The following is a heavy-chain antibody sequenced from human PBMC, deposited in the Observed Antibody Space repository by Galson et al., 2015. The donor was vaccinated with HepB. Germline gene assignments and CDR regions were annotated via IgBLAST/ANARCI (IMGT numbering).Heavy chain of an antibody. J-gene: IGHJ4*02. CDR1: GYTFKTYA. CDR3: ARFPAYYFDF. Sequence: SVKVTCKASGYTFKTYALSWVRQAPGQGLEWMGWINTNTGNPTYAQGFTGRFVFSLDTSVSTAYLQISSLKAEDAAVYYCARFPAYYFDFWGQGTLVTVSS. V-gene: IGHV7-4-1*02. CDR2: INTNTGNP.